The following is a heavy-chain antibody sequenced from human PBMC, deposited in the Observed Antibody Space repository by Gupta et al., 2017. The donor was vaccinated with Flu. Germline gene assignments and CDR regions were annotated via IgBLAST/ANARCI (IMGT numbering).Heavy chain of an antibody. D-gene: IGHD2-15*01. Sequence: QVQLVQSGAEVKKPGASVKVSCKASGYTFSSYDINWVRQASGQGPEWMGWINPNSGKKGYTQKVQGRVTMTRNNSISTDYIELTSLNSEDTAVYYCARRIRDSVYSYLDDWGRGAAVTVSS. CDR3: ARRIRDSVYSYLDD. J-gene: IGHJ6*03. CDR1: GYTFSSYD. CDR2: INPNSGKK. V-gene: IGHV1-8*01.